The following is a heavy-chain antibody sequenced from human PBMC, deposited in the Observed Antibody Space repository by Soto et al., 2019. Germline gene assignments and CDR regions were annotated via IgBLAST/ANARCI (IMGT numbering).Heavy chain of an antibody. CDR3: ATFFGYSISSWLMGPTYYYYYGMDV. V-gene: IGHV3-9*01. CDR1: GFTFDDYA. Sequence: EVQLVESGGGLVQPGRSLRLSCAASGFTFDDYAMHWVRQAPGKGLEWVSGISWNSGSIGYADSVKGRFTISRDNAKNALFLQMNSLRAEDTALYYFATFFGYSISSWLMGPTYYYYYGMDVWGQGTTVTVSS. CDR2: ISWNSGSI. D-gene: IGHD6-6*01. J-gene: IGHJ6*02.